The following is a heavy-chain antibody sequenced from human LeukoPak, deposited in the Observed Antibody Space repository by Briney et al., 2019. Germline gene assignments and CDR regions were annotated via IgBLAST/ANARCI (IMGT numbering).Heavy chain of an antibody. CDR1: GGSFSGYY. J-gene: IGHJ4*02. CDR3: ARTQGIAVAGTNFDY. Sequence: SETLSLTCAVYGGSFSGYYWSWIRQPPGKGLEWIGYIYYSGSTNYNPSLKSRVTISVDTSKNQFSLKLSSVTAADTAVYYCARTQGIAVAGTNFDYWGQGTLVTVSS. V-gene: IGHV4-59*01. D-gene: IGHD6-19*01. CDR2: IYYSGST.